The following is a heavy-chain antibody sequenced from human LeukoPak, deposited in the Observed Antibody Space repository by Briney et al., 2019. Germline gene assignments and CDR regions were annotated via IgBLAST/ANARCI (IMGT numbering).Heavy chain of an antibody. V-gene: IGHV4-59*01. CDR2: ICYSGST. CDR1: GGSISSFC. CDR3: ARISVVVSATEGRNDAFDI. D-gene: IGHD2-21*01. J-gene: IGHJ3*02. Sequence: SETLSLTCSVSGGSISSFCWNWLRQPPGKGLEWFGYICYSGSTNYHPSLKSRVTISVDTSKNQFSLRLSSVTAADTAVYYCARISVVVSATEGRNDAFDIWGQGTMVTVSS.